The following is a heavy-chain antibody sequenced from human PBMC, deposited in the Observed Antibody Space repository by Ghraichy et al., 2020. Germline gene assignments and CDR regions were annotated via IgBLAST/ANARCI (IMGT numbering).Heavy chain of an antibody. D-gene: IGHD1-1*01. CDR2: ISSDGNMQ. V-gene: IGHV3-30-3*01. CDR1: GFTFTTYA. J-gene: IGHJ4*02. CDR3: VRDNFNDATLFDF. Sequence: GGSLRLSCAASGFTFTTYAMHWVRQAPGKGLEWVALISSDGNMQHHADSVKGRFTISRDNSKNTMYLQMDSLRAEDMALYYCVRDNFNDATLFDFWGQGTLVTVSS.